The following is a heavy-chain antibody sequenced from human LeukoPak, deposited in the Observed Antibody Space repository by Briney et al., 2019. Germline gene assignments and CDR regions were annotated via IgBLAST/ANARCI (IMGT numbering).Heavy chain of an antibody. D-gene: IGHD2-15*01. V-gene: IGHV3-66*02. CDR1: GFTVSTNY. J-gene: IGHJ5*02. CDR2: IYVDGNT. Sequence: GGSLRLSCAASGFTVSTNYMNWVRQAPGKGLEWVSVIYVDGNTLYADSVKGRFTISRDTSKNTLYLQMHSLRVEDTALYYCARGYCSGNSCYPGGSWGQGTLVTVPS. CDR3: ARGYCSGNSCYPGGS.